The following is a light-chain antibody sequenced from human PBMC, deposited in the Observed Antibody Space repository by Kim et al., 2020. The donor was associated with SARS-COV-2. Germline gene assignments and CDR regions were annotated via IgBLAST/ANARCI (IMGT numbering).Light chain of an antibody. V-gene: IGLV4-69*01. Sequence: ASVKITCTRSSGHSSYAIAWHQQQPEKGPRYLMKLNSDGSHSKGDGIPDRFSGSSSGAERYLTISSLQSEDEADYYCQTWGTGIRVFGGGTKLTVL. J-gene: IGLJ3*02. CDR2: LNSDGSH. CDR1: SGHSSYA. CDR3: QTWGTGIRV.